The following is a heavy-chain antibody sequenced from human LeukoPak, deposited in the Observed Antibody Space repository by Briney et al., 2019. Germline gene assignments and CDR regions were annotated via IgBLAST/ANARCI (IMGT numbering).Heavy chain of an antibody. CDR3: ARDRGGWPDY. Sequence: GGSLRLSCAASGFTFSSYAMSWVRQAPGKGLEWVSAISGSGGSTYYADSVKGRFTISRDNAKNSLYLQLNSLRPEDTGLYYCARDRGGWPDYWGQGTLVTVSS. CDR2: ISGSGGST. V-gene: IGHV3-23*01. J-gene: IGHJ4*02. CDR1: GFTFSSYA. D-gene: IGHD6-19*01.